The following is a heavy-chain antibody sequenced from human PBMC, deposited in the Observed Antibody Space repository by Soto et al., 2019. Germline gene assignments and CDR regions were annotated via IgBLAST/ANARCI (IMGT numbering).Heavy chain of an antibody. CDR2: INAHSGGT. CDR3: AKDLTRQLAYWLDP. D-gene: IGHD6-6*01. Sequence: QVQLVQSGAAVKKPGASVKVSCKASGFSFTGYYIHWLRQAPGQGLEWMGWINAHSGGTEYAQKFQGRVTLTRDTSIATAYLTLTSLTSDDTALYYCAKDLTRQLAYWLDPWGQGTQLTVSS. V-gene: IGHV1-2*02. J-gene: IGHJ5*02. CDR1: GFSFTGYY.